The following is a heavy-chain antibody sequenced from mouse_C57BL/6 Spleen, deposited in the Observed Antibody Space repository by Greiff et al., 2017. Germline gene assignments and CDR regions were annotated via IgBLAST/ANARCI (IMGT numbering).Heavy chain of an antibody. Sequence: VQLQQSGPGLVKPSQSLSLTCSVTGYSITSGYYWNWIRQFPGNKLEWMGYISYDGSNNYNPSLKNRISITRDTSKNQFFLKLNSVTTEDTATYYCARGGDWDEYWYFDVWSTGTTGTVSS. V-gene: IGHV3-6*01. CDR3: ARGGDWDEYWYFDV. D-gene: IGHD4-1*01. CDR2: ISYDGSN. CDR1: GYSITSGYY. J-gene: IGHJ1*03.